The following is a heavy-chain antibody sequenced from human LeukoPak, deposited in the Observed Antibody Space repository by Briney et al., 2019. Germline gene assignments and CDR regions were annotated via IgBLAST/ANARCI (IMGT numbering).Heavy chain of an antibody. V-gene: IGHV3-64*01. CDR2: IGSNGGST. CDR3: ARGIVVVVAATLSIWFDP. D-gene: IGHD2-15*01. CDR1: GFTFSSYA. Sequence: GGSLRLSCAASGFTFSSYAMHWVRQAPGKGLEYVSAIGSNGGSTYYANSVKGRFTISRDNSKNTLYLQMGSLRAEDMAVYYCARGIVVVVAATLSIWFDPWGQGTLVTVSS. J-gene: IGHJ5*02.